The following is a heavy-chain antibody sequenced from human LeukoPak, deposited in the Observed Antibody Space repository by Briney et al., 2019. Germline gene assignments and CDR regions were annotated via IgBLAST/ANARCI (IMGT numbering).Heavy chain of an antibody. J-gene: IGHJ5*02. CDR2: FSLGGSGTT. Sequence: SETLSLTCIVSGASITTYSWNWLRQSPGKGLEWVGYFSLGGSGTTSYTSSLKSRVTISRDTSKNQLSLKLTSVTAADTAVYYCARWDDSAWAFGTWGPGTLVTVSS. CDR3: ARWDDSAWAFGT. D-gene: IGHD6-19*01. CDR1: GASITTYS. V-gene: IGHV4-59*08.